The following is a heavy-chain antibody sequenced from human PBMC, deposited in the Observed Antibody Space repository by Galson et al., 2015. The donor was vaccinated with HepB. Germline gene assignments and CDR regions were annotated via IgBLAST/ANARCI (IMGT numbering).Heavy chain of an antibody. CDR1: SDTSATYT. CDR2: ISAYNGYT. D-gene: IGHD5-24*01. J-gene: IGHJ4*02. Sequence: SVKVSCKASSDTSATYTLNWVRQAPGQGLEWMGWISAYNGYTTYSQEFQGRVTMTTDTSTRTGYLELRSLRFDDTAMYYCARGGMAAIGGSTFDLWGQGTLVTVSS. V-gene: IGHV1-18*01. CDR3: ARGGMAAIGGSTFDL.